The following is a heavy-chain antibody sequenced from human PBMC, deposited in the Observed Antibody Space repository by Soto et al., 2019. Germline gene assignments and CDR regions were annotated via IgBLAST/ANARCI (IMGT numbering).Heavy chain of an antibody. CDR1: GFTFISFD. J-gene: IGHJ4*02. D-gene: IGHD1-7*01. V-gene: IGHV3-21*01. CDR3: ARRTTIAFDF. CDR2: ITSSSNYI. Sequence: GGSLRLSCAASGFTFISFDMNWVRQAPGKGLEWVSSITSSSNYIYYADSVKGRFTISRDNAENSLYLQMSSLRAEDTAVYFCARRTTIAFDFWGRGTLVTVSS.